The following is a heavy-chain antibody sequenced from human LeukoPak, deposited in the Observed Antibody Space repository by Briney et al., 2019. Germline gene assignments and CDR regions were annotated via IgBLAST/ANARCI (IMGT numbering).Heavy chain of an antibody. V-gene: IGHV3-48*01. D-gene: IGHD2-15*01. CDR1: GFTFDIYG. CDR2: ITGGSNTI. CDR3: ARDRMGGSFDY. J-gene: IGHJ4*02. Sequence: PGGSLRLSCAASGFTFDIYGMNWVRQAPGKGLEWVSFITGGSNTIYYADSVKGRFTISRDNARNSLYLQMNSLRVDDTAVYYCARDRMGGSFDYWGQGNLVTVSS.